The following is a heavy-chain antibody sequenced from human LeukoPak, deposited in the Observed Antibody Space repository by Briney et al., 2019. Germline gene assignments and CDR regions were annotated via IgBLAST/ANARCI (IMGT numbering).Heavy chain of an antibody. V-gene: IGHV3-30*02. CDR3: AKDAGYGSGSYYYYYYMDV. Sequence: QAGGSLRLSCAASGFTFSSYGMHWVRQAPGKGLEWVAFIRYDGSNKYYADSVKGRFTISRDNSKNTLYLQMNSLRAEDTAVYYCAKDAGYGSGSYYYYYYMDVWGKGTTVTISS. CDR2: IRYDGSNK. CDR1: GFTFSSYG. D-gene: IGHD3-10*01. J-gene: IGHJ6*03.